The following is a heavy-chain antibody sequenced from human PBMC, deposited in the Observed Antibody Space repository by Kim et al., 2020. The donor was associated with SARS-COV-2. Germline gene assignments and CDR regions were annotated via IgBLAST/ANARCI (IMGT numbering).Heavy chain of an antibody. V-gene: IGHV4-34*01. D-gene: IGHD3-10*01. CDR2: INHSGST. CDR3: ARGRYSGGSGSYYSPYYFDY. J-gene: IGHJ4*02. Sequence: SETLSLTCAVYGGSFSGYYWSWIRQPPGKGLEWIGEINHSGSTNYNPSLKSRVTISVDTSKNQFSLKLSSVTAADTAVYYCARGRYSGGSGSYYSPYYFDYWGQGTLVTVSS. CDR1: GGSFSGYY.